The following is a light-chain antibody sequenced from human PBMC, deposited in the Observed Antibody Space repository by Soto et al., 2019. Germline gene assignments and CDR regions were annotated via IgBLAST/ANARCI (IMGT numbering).Light chain of an antibody. J-gene: IGKJ1*01. CDR1: QSVSSSY. CDR2: GAS. V-gene: IGKV3-20*01. Sequence: EIVLTQSPGTRSLSPGERATLSCRASQSVSSSYLAWYQQKPGQAPRLLIYGASSRATGIPDRFSGSGSGTDFTLTISRLGPEDFAVYYCQQYGSSPRTFGQGTKVDIK. CDR3: QQYGSSPRT.